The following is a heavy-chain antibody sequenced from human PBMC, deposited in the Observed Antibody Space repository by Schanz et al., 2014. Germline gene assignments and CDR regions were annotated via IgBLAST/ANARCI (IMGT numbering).Heavy chain of an antibody. CDR2: IYYSGST. D-gene: IGHD6-13*01. J-gene: IGHJ4*02. CDR3: ARAAGPVDY. Sequence: QVQLQESGPGVVKPSETLSLTCTVSGGSISTYYWSWIRQSPGKGLEWIGYIYYSGSTYYNPSLKSRVTISVDTSKNQFSLMLGSVTAADTAVYYCARAAGPVDYWGQGTLVTVSS. V-gene: IGHV4-59*12. CDR1: GGSISTYY.